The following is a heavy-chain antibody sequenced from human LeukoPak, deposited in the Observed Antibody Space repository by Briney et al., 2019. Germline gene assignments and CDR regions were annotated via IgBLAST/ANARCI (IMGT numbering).Heavy chain of an antibody. J-gene: IGHJ4*02. CDR2: INSDGSNT. D-gene: IGHD5-12*01. Sequence: QTGGSLRLSCAASGFTFSSYWMHWVRQAPGKGLVWVSRINSDGSNTSYADSVKGRFTISRDNAKNTLYLQMNSLRAEDTAVYYCARVYSGYGPFDYWGQGTLVTVSS. CDR1: GFTFSSYW. V-gene: IGHV3-74*01. CDR3: ARVYSGYGPFDY.